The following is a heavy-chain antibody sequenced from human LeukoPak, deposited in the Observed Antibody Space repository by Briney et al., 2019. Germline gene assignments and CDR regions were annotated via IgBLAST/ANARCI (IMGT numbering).Heavy chain of an antibody. CDR1: GYTFTSYD. V-gene: IGHV1-8*01. Sequence: ASVKVSCKASGYTFTSYDINWVRQATGQGLEWMGWMNPNSGNTGYAQKFQGRVTMTRNTSISTAYMELSSLRSEDTAVYYCARGGRDTMVRGVSPHNDYWGQGTLVTVSS. J-gene: IGHJ4*02. CDR3: ARGGRDTMVRGVSPHNDY. CDR2: MNPNSGNT. D-gene: IGHD3-10*01.